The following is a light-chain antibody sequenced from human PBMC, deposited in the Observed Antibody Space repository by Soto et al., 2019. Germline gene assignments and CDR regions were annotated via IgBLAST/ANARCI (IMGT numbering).Light chain of an antibody. J-gene: IGKJ1*01. V-gene: IGKV3-20*01. CDR3: QQYRSWPRT. CDR1: QSVTSNY. CDR2: GAS. Sequence: EIVLAQSPGTLSLSPGERATLSCRASQSVTSNYIAWYQQKPGQAPRLLIFGASIRATAIPDRFSGSGSGTDFTLTITSLRPEDFGVYYCQQYRSWPRTFGQGTKVDIK.